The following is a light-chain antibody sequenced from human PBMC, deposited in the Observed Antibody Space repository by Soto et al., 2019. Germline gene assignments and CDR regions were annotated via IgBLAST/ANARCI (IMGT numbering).Light chain of an antibody. CDR2: AAS. J-gene: IGKJ5*01. CDR1: QSVKTY. Sequence: DIQMTQSPSSLSAPVGDRVTITCRASQSVKTYLHWYQQKPGKAPKLLIYAASTLQSGVPSRFSGSGSGTDFTRTVNSLQPADFETDYCQQGYTSAITFGQGTRLEIK. CDR3: QQGYTSAIT. V-gene: IGKV1-39*01.